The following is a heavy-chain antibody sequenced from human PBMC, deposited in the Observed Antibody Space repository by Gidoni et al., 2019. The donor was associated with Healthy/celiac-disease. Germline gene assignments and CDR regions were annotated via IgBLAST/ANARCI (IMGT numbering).Heavy chain of an antibody. CDR3: AKAAGGAIFGVVINYYFDY. Sequence: EVQLLESGGGLVQPGGSLRLSCAASGFTFSSYAMSWVRQAPGKGLEWVSAISGSGGSTYYADSVKGRFTISRDNSKNTLYLQMNSLRAEDTAVYYCAKAAGGAIFGVVINYYFDYWGQGTLVTVSS. J-gene: IGHJ4*02. CDR1: GFTFSSYA. CDR2: ISGSGGST. V-gene: IGHV3-23*01. D-gene: IGHD3-3*01.